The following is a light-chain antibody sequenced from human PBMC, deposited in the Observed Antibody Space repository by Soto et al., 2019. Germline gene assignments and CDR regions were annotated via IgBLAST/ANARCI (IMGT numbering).Light chain of an antibody. V-gene: IGKV3-20*01. CDR2: GAS. CDR3: QQYGSSPIT. CDR1: QSVSDY. J-gene: IGKJ5*01. Sequence: IVLTQSPGTLSLSPGERATLSCRASQSVSDYLAWYQQKPGQAPRLLIYGASSRATGIPARFSGSGSGTDFTLTITPLEPEDFAVYFCQQYGSSPITFGQGTRLEIK.